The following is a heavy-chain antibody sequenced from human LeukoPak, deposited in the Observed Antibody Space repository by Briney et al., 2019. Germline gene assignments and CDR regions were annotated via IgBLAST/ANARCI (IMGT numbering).Heavy chain of an antibody. Sequence: SETLSLTCAVYGGSFSGYYWSWIRQPPGKGLEWIGEINHSGSTNYNPSLKSRVTISVDTSKNQFSLKLSSVTAADTAVYYCARENSSGHDYWGQGTLVTVSS. J-gene: IGHJ4*02. CDR2: INHSGST. CDR1: GGSFSGYY. D-gene: IGHD6-19*01. CDR3: ARENSSGHDY. V-gene: IGHV4-34*01.